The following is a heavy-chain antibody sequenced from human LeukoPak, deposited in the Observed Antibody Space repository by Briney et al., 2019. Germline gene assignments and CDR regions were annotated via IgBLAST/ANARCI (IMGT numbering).Heavy chain of an antibody. CDR1: GYSFTSYW. D-gene: IGHD5-18*01. V-gene: IGHV5-51*01. J-gene: IGHJ4*02. Sequence: GESLKVSCKGSGYSFTSYWIGWVRQMPGKGLEWMGIIYPGDSDTRYSPSFQGQVTISADKSISTAYLQWSSLKASDTAMYYCARPGKTAMDFFDYWGRGTLVTVSS. CDR3: ARPGKTAMDFFDY. CDR2: IYPGDSDT.